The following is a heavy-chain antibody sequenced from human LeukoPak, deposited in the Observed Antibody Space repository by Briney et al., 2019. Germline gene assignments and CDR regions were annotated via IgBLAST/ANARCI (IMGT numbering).Heavy chain of an antibody. CDR3: ARSRGAVDYYGMDV. CDR2: IYYSGST. CDR1: GGSISSYY. D-gene: IGHD6-19*01. Sequence: SETLSLTCTVSGGSISSYYWSWIRQPPGKGLEWIGYIYYSGSTYYNPSLKSRVTISVDTSKNQFSLKLTSVTAADTAVYYCARSRGAVDYYGMDVWGQGTTVTVSS. J-gene: IGHJ6*02. V-gene: IGHV4-59*08.